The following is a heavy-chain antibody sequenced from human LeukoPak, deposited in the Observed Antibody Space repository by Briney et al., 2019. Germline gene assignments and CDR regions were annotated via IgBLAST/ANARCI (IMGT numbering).Heavy chain of an antibody. CDR2: INHSGST. J-gene: IGHJ3*02. D-gene: IGHD2-15*01. V-gene: IGHV4-34*01. Sequence: MTSETLSLTCAVYGGSFSGYYWSWIRQPPGKGLEWIGEINHSGSTNYNPSLKSRVTMSVDTSKNQFSLKLSSVTAADTAVYYCARVKVAAIGAFDIWGQGTMVTVSS. CDR3: ARVKVAAIGAFDI. CDR1: GGSFSGYY.